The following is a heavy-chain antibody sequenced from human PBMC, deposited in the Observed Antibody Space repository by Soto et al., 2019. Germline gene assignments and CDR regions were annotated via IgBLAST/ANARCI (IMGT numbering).Heavy chain of an antibody. CDR1: GYTFTSYY. D-gene: IGHD2-21*02. Sequence: ASVKVSCKASGYTFTSYYMHWVRQAPGQGLEWMGIINPSGGSTSYAQHFLGRVTMTRDTATSTLYMELTSLTSEDTAVYYCARGGHVVVVTAALDYWGQGTLVTVSS. CDR3: ARGGHVVVVTAALDY. J-gene: IGHJ4*02. V-gene: IGHV1-46*01. CDR2: INPSGGST.